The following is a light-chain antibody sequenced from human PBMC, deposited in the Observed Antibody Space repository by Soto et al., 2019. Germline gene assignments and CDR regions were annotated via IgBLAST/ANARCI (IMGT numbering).Light chain of an antibody. CDR3: QQYNIWPLT. J-gene: IGKJ4*01. CDR2: GAS. Sequence: EVVMTQSPATLSVSPGERATLSCRASQSVSINLAWYQQKVGRAPRLLIYGASTGATGIPARFSGSGSGTDFTLTISSLQSEDFALYYCQQYNIWPLTFGGGTQLEIK. CDR1: QSVSIN. V-gene: IGKV3-15*01.